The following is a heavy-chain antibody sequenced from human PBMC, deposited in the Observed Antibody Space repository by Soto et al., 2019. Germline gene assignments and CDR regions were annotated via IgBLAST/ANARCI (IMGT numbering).Heavy chain of an antibody. D-gene: IGHD3-22*01. V-gene: IGHV3-53*01. CDR1: GFTVSSNY. J-gene: IGHJ1*01. CDR2: IYSGGST. CDR3: ARDRVESGYPEYFQH. Sequence: EVQLVESGGGLIQPGGSLRLSCAASGFTVSSNYRSWVRQAPGKGLERVSVIYSGGSTYYADSVKGRFTISRDNSKNTLYLQMNSLRAEDTAVYYCARDRVESGYPEYFQHWGQGTLVTVSS.